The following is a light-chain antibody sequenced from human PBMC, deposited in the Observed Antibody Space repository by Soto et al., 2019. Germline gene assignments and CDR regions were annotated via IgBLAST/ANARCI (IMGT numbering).Light chain of an antibody. J-gene: IGLJ3*02. Sequence: QSVLTQPPSASATPGQRVTISCSGSSSNIGSDFVFWYQQLPGTAPKLPIYRNNQRPSGVPDRFSGSKSGTSASLAISGLRSEDEADYYCAAWDHSLSGWMIGGGTKVTVL. V-gene: IGLV1-47*01. CDR1: SSNIGSDF. CDR2: RNN. CDR3: AAWDHSLSGWM.